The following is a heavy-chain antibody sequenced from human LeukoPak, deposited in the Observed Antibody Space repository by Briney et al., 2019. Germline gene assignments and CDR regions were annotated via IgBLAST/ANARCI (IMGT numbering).Heavy chain of an antibody. J-gene: IGHJ6*02. V-gene: IGHV3-13*01. CDR2: IGTAGDT. Sequence: PGGSLRLSCAASGFTFSSYDMHWVRQATGKGLEWVSAIGTAGDTYYPGSVKGRFTISRENAKNSLYLQMNSLRAGDTAVYYCARGAYYDSSGYYWYYGMDVWGQGTTATVSS. CDR1: GFTFSSYD. D-gene: IGHD3-22*01. CDR3: ARGAYYDSSGYYWYYGMDV.